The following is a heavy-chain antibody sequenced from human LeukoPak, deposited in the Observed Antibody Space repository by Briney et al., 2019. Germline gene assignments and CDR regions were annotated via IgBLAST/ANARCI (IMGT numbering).Heavy chain of an antibody. CDR3: ARDLFYSVSGTYYNVGRVFNY. CDR2: INPSGGTT. Sequence: ASVKVSCKASGYTFTSYHMHWVRQAPGQGLEWMGIINPSGGTTNYAQKFRGRVTMTRDMSTSTVYMELSSLRSEDTAVYYCARDLFYSVSGTYYNVGRVFNYWGQGTLVTVSS. J-gene: IGHJ4*02. CDR1: GYTFTSYH. D-gene: IGHD3-10*01. V-gene: IGHV1-46*01.